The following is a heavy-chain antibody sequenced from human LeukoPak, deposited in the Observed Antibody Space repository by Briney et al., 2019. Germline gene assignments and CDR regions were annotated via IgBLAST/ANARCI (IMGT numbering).Heavy chain of an antibody. J-gene: IGHJ4*02. CDR1: GASTSSYY. Sequence: SETLSLTCTISGASTSSYYWSWIRQPPGKGLEWIGYIYYSGSTNYNPSLKSRVTISVDTSKNQFSLKLSSVTAADTAVYYCAGDLLDGQPDYWGQGTLVTVSS. V-gene: IGHV4-59*01. CDR3: AGDLLDGQPDY. CDR2: IYYSGST. D-gene: IGHD1-1*01.